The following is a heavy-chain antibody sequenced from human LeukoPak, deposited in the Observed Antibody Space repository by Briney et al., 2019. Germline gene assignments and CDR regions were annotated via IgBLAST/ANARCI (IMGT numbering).Heavy chain of an antibody. D-gene: IGHD2-21*02. J-gene: IGHJ4*02. CDR2: ISGSGDNT. Sequence: GGSLRLSCTASGFTFGAYGMSWVRQAPGKGLEWVSAISGSGDNTYYADSVKGRFTVSRDNSKNTLYVQMKSLRAEDTAVYYCAKDFVVVPGNVNYFDYWGQGTLVTVSS. CDR3: AKDFVVVPGNVNYFDY. CDR1: GFTFGAYG. V-gene: IGHV3-23*01.